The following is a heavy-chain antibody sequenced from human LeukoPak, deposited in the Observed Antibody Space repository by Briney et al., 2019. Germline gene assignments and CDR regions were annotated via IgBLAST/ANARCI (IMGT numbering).Heavy chain of an antibody. J-gene: IGHJ4*02. V-gene: IGHV4-39*01. CDR3: ARPRHNWNYYFDY. Sequence: TSETLSLTCTVSGGSISSTNYFWGWIRQPPGKGLEWIVSFYYVGSTYYNSSLKSRVTLSVDTSKSQFSLKLNSVTAADTAVYYCARPRHNWNYYFDYWGQGTLVTVSS. CDR2: FYYVGST. D-gene: IGHD1-7*01. CDR1: GGSISSTNYF.